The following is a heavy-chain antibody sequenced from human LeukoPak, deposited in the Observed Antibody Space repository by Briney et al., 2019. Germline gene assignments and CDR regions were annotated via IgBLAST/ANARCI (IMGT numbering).Heavy chain of an antibody. CDR1: GFTFDDYA. J-gene: IGHJ5*02. CDR3: AKDITGDRRDWFDP. CDR2: ISGDGGST. Sequence: GGSLRLSCAASGFTFDDYAMHRVRQAPGKGLEWVSLISGDGGSTYYADSVKGRFTISRDNSKNSLYLQMNSLRTEDTALYYCAKDITGDRRDWFDPWGQGTLVTVSS. V-gene: IGHV3-43*02. D-gene: IGHD7-27*01.